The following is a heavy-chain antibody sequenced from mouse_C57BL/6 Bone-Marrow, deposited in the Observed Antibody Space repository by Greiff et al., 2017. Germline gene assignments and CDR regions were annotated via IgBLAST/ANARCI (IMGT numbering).Heavy chain of an antibody. CDR1: GFTFSSYT. Sequence: EVHLVESGGGLVKPGGSLKLSCAASGFTFSSYTMSWVRQTPEKRLEWVATISGGGGNTYYPDSVKGRVTISRDNAKNTLYLQMSSLRSEDTALYYCARYYYSNRYYYAMDYWGQGTSVTVSS. J-gene: IGHJ4*01. CDR2: ISGGGGNT. CDR3: ARYYYSNRYYYAMDY. V-gene: IGHV5-9*01. D-gene: IGHD2-5*01.